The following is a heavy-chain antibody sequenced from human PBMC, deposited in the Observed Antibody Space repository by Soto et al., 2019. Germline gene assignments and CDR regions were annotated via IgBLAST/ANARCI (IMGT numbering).Heavy chain of an antibody. CDR3: ERVGRYYGMDV. CDR2: ISSSSSYI. CDR1: GCTFSSYS. Sequence: GGSLRRSCAASGCTFSSYSMNWVRQAPGKGLEWVSSISSSSSYIYYADSVKGRFTISRDNAKNSLYLQMNSLRAEDTAVYYCERVGRYYGMDVWGQGTTVTVSS. V-gene: IGHV3-21*01. J-gene: IGHJ6*02.